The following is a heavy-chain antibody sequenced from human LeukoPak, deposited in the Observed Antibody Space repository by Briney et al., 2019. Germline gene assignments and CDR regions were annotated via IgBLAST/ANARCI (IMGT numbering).Heavy chain of an antibody. CDR3: ARHYSSSSDRRSKVWFDP. V-gene: IGHV4-39*01. Sequence: PSETLSLTCTVSGGSISSSSYYWGWIRQPPGKGLEWIGSFYYSGSTYYNPSLKSRVTISVDTSNNQFSLKLSSVTAADTAVYYCARHYSSSSDRRSKVWFDPWGQGTLVTVSP. CDR2: FYYSGST. CDR1: GGSISSSSYY. D-gene: IGHD4-11*01. J-gene: IGHJ5*02.